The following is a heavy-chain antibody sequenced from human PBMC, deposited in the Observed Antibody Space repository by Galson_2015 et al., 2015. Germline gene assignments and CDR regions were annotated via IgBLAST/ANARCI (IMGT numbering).Heavy chain of an antibody. J-gene: IGHJ6*02. CDR2: ISSSGSTI. Sequence: SLRLSCAASGFTFSDYYMSWIRQAPGKGLEWVSYISSSGSTIYYANSVKGRFTISRDNAKNSLYLQMNSLRAEDTAVYYCARDLGGDLAPMDVWGQGTTVTVSS. CDR3: ARDLGGDLAPMDV. CDR1: GFTFSDYY. V-gene: IGHV3-11*01. D-gene: IGHD3-16*01.